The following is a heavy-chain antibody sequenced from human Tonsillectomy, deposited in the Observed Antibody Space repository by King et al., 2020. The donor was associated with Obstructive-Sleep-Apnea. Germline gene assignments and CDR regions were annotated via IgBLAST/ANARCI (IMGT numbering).Heavy chain of an antibody. D-gene: IGHD1-26*01. J-gene: IGHJ4*02. CDR2: IYTSGGT. CDR1: GGSISSYY. Sequence: VQLQESGPGLVKPSETLSLTCTVSGGSISSYYWSWIRQPAGKGLEWIGRIYTSGGTYYNPSLKSRVTMSVDTSKNRFSLRLSSVPAADTAVYFWAREARGNYDFDYWGQGTLVTVSS. CDR3: AREARGNYDFDY. V-gene: IGHV4-4*07.